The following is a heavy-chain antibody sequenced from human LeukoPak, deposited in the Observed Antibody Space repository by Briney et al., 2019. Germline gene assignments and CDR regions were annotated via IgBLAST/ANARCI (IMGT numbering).Heavy chain of an antibody. CDR2: IYYSGST. CDR3: ARALIRPNWFDP. J-gene: IGHJ5*02. V-gene: IGHV4-59*01. Sequence: SETLSLTCTVSGGSISSYYWSWIRQPPGKGLEWIGYIYYSGSTNYNPSLKSRVTISVDTSKNQFSQKLSSVTAADTAVYYCARALIRPNWFDPWGQGTLVTVSS. CDR1: GGSISSYY.